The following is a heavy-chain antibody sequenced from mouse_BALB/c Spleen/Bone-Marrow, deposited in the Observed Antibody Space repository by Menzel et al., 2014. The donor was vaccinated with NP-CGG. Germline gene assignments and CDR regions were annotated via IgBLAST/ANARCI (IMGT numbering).Heavy chain of an antibody. D-gene: IGHD2-14*01. V-gene: IGHV1S56*01. J-gene: IGHJ3*01. CDR2: IYPGNVNT. CDR1: GYTFTAYY. Sequence: QVQLQRSGPELVKPGASVRISCKASGYTFTAYYIHWVKQRPGQGLEWIGWIYPGNVNTNYSEKFKGKATLTADKSSSTAYMQLSSLTSEDSAVYFCARGGYDGAWFAYWGQGTLVTVSA. CDR3: ARGGYDGAWFAY.